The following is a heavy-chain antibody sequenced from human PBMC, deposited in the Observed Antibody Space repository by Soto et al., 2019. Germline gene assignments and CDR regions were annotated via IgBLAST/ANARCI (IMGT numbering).Heavy chain of an antibody. V-gene: IGHV1-3*01. D-gene: IGHD5-18*01. CDR3: ARAGYSYEVPDY. CDR2: INAGNGNT. Sequence: ASVKVSCKASGYTFTSYAMHWVRQAPGQRLEWTGWINAGNGNTKYSQKFQGRVTITRDTSASTAYMELSSLRSEDTAVYYCARAGYSYEVPDYWGQGTLVTVSS. J-gene: IGHJ4*02. CDR1: GYTFTSYA.